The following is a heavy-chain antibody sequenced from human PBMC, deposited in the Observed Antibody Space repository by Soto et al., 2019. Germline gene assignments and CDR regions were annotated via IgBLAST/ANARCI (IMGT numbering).Heavy chain of an antibody. CDR3: AKDLWLAGGGGAFDI. J-gene: IGHJ3*02. CDR1: GFTFSSYA. CDR2: ISGSGGST. V-gene: IGHV3-23*01. Sequence: GGSLRLSCAASGFTFSSYAMSWVRQAPGKGLEWVSAISGSGGSTYYADSVKGRFTISRDNSKNTLYLQMNSLRAEDMAVYYCAKDLWLAGGGGAFDIWGQGTMVTVSS. D-gene: IGHD3-16*01.